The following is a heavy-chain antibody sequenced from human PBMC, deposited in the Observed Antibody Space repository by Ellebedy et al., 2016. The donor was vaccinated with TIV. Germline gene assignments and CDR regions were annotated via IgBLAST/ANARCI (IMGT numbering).Heavy chain of an antibody. V-gene: IGHV4-39*01. D-gene: IGHD3/OR15-3a*01. CDR3: ARNLVIFTFEKWYFDL. CDR1: GGSISSSTYY. CDR2: IYNSGST. Sequence: SETLSLTCTVSGGSISSSTYYRGWIRQPPGKGLEWIGTIYNSGSTYYNPSLKSRVTISVDTSKNQFSLKLSSVTAADTAVYYCARNLVIFTFEKWYFDLWGRGTPVTVSS. J-gene: IGHJ2*01.